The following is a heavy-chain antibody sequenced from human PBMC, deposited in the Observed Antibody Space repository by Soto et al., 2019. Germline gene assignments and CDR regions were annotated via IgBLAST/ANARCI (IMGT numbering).Heavy chain of an antibody. CDR1: GFTFSSYE. D-gene: IGHD3-22*01. V-gene: IGHV3-48*03. CDR3: AREPRYYDSSGYYYVFDY. CDR2: ISSSGSTI. Sequence: EVQLVESGGGLVQPGGSLRLSCAASGFTFSSYEMNWVRQAPGKGLEWVSYISSSGSTIYYADSVKGRFTISRDNAKNSLYLQMNSLRAEDTAVYYCAREPRYYDSSGYYYVFDYWGQGTLVTVSS. J-gene: IGHJ4*02.